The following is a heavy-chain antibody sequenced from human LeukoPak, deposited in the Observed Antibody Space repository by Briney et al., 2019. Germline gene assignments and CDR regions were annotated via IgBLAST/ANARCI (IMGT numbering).Heavy chain of an antibody. Sequence: GGSLRLSCEVSGFTFSSYHMNWVRQAPGKGLEWVTVISYDGTNKYYTDSVKGRFTISRDNSKNTLYLQMNSLRAEDRAVYYCARGHSIEPYYYYYYMDVWGKGTTVTVSS. CDR1: GFTFSSYH. D-gene: IGHD4-11*01. CDR2: ISYDGTNK. J-gene: IGHJ6*03. CDR3: ARGHSIEPYYYYYYMDV. V-gene: IGHV3-30*03.